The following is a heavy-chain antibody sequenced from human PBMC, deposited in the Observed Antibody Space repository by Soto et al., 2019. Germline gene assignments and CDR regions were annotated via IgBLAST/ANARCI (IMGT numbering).Heavy chain of an antibody. D-gene: IGHD6-19*01. CDR3: ARDWRAAVAGTFDY. Sequence: PSETLSLTCTVSGGSVSSGSYYWSWIRQPPGKGLEWIGYIYYSGSTNYNPSLKSRVTISVDTSKNQFSLKLSSVTAADTAVYYCARDWRAAVAGTFDYWGQGTLVTVSS. V-gene: IGHV4-61*01. J-gene: IGHJ4*02. CDR2: IYYSGST. CDR1: GGSVSSGSYY.